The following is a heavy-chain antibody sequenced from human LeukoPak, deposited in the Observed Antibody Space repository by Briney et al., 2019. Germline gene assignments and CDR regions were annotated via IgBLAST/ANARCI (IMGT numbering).Heavy chain of an antibody. CDR1: GGYISSYY. V-gene: IGHV4-59*01. D-gene: IGHD5-18*01. CDR2: VYYTGST. CDR3: ARSGRGYSYDPTYYFDY. J-gene: IGHJ4*02. Sequence: SETLSLTCTVSGGYISSYYWSWIRQPPGEGLEWIGYVYYTGSTNYNPSLKSRVSVSVDTSKNQFSLKLSSVTAADTAVYYCARSGRGYSYDPTYYFDYWGQGTLVTVSS.